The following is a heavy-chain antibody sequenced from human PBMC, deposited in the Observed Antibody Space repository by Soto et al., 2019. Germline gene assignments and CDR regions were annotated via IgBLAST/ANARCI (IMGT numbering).Heavy chain of an antibody. Sequence: QVQLVESGGGVVQPGRSLRLSCAASGFTFSSYGMHWVRQAPGKGLEWVAVIWYDGSNKYYADSVKGRFTISRDNSKNTLYLQMNSLRAADTAVYYGARGQWLVLGWFDPWGQGTLVTVSS. D-gene: IGHD6-19*01. CDR1: GFTFSSYG. CDR3: ARGQWLVLGWFDP. CDR2: IWYDGSNK. V-gene: IGHV3-33*01. J-gene: IGHJ5*02.